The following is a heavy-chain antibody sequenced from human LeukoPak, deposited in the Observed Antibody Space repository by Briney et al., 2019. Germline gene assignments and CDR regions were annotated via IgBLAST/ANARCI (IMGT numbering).Heavy chain of an antibody. D-gene: IGHD3-10*01. CDR1: GFTFSSYA. V-gene: IGHV3-21*01. Sequence: PGGSLRLSCAASGFTFSSYAMNWVRQAPGKGLEWVSSISSSSGYIYYADSVKGRFTISRDNAKNSLYLQMNSLRAEDTAVYYCARDPAGGSGSYYQLYYYYGMDVWGQGTTVTVSS. CDR2: ISSSSGYI. CDR3: ARDPAGGSGSYYQLYYYYGMDV. J-gene: IGHJ6*02.